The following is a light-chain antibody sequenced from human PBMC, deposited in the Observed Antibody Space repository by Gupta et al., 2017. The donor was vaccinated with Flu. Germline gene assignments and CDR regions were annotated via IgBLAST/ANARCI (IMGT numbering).Light chain of an antibody. CDR2: FAS. J-gene: IGKJ1*01. Sequence: AILSLSPGERATVPSSGSESDSSNYLAWYQQKPGQAPRLLIYFASSSVTGVPDRFSGSGSGTDFTLTISSLEPEDVAVYFCQQEGSKAWTFGRGTKVEIK. V-gene: IGKV3-20*01. CDR3: QQEGSKAWT. CDR1: ESDSSNY.